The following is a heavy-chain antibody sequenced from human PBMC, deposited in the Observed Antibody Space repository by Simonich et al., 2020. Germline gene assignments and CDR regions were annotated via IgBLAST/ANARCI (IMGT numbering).Heavy chain of an antibody. Sequence: QVQLVQSGAEVKKPGASVKVSCKASGYTFTGYYMHWVRQAPGQGLEGVGWLNPNSGGTNDAQKFQGRVTMTRDTSISTAYMELSRLRSDDTAVYYCARGGLGHWYFDLWGRGTLVTVSS. CDR1: GYTFTGYY. CDR3: ARGGLGHWYFDL. D-gene: IGHD6-25*01. CDR2: LNPNSGGT. V-gene: IGHV1-2*02. J-gene: IGHJ2*01.